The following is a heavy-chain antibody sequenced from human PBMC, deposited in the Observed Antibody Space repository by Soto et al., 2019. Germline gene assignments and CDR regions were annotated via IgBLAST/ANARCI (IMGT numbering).Heavy chain of an antibody. CDR3: ARGGAMGVDY. V-gene: IGHV3-23*01. J-gene: IGHJ4*02. CDR1: GFNFKKFA. CDR2: ISCCGGST. Sequence: GGSLRLSCVASGFNFKKFAMSWVRQAPGEGLEWVSGISCCGGSTSYADSVKGRFSIARDNAKNTAFLHVNSLTDDDTAVYYCARGGAMGVDYWGQGTLVTVSS. D-gene: IGHD1-26*01.